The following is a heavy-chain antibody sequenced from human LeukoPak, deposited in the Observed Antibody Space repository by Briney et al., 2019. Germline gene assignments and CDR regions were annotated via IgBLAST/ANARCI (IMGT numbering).Heavy chain of an antibody. CDR2: ISGSGDII. Sequence: PGGSLRLSXAASAFTLSDYYMTWIRQAPGKGLEWLSYISGSGDIIYYADSVKGRFIISRDNAKNSLYLQMNGLRAEDTAMYYRARVYGRQYDRSGYSHWGQGTLVTVSS. CDR1: AFTLSDYY. CDR3: ARVYGRQYDRSGYSH. J-gene: IGHJ4*02. D-gene: IGHD3-22*01. V-gene: IGHV3-11*04.